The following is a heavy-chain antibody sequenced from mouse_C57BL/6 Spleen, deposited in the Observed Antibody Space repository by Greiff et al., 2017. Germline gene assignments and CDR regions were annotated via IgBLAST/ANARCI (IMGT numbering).Heavy chain of an antibody. CDR3: TRSKLRYAMGD. J-gene: IGHJ4*01. Sequence: VQLQQSGAELVRPGASVTLSCKASGYTFTDYEMHWVKQTPVHGLEWIGAIDPETGGTHYNQKFKGKAILTADKSYSTAYMGLRSLTSEDSAVYYCTRSKLRYAMGDWGQGTSVTVSS. CDR2: IDPETGGT. D-gene: IGHD1-1*01. CDR1: GYTFTDYE. V-gene: IGHV1-15*01.